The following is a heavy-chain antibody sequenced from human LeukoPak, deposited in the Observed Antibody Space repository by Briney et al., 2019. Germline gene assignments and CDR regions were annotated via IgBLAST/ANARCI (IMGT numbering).Heavy chain of an antibody. D-gene: IGHD6-19*01. CDR2: ISGSGRYI. V-gene: IGHV3-21*01. Sequence: GGSLRLSCAASGFTFSSYSMNWVRQAPGKGLEWVSSISGSGRYIYYADSVKGRFTISRDNAKNSLYLQMNSLRAEDTAVYYCARDSSGWNEGFDYWGQGTLVTVSS. CDR3: ARDSSGWNEGFDY. J-gene: IGHJ4*02. CDR1: GFTFSSYS.